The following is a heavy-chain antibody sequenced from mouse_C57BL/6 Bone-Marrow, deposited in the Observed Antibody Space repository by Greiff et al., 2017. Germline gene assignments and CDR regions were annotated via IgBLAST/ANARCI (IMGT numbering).Heavy chain of an antibody. J-gene: IGHJ2*01. CDR3: ARGGWLPYFDY. Sequence: QVQLKQSGAELVRPGASVKLSCKASGYTFTDYYINWVKQRPGQGLEWIARIYPGSGNTYYNEKFKGKATLTAEKSSSTAYMQLSSLTSEDSAVEFCARGGWLPYFDYWGQGTTLTVSS. D-gene: IGHD2-3*01. V-gene: IGHV1-76*01. CDR1: GYTFTDYY. CDR2: IYPGSGNT.